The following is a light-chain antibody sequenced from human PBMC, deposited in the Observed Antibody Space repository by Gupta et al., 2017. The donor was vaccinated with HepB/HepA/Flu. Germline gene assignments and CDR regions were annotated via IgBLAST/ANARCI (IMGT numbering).Light chain of an antibody. J-gene: IGLJ7*01. CDR2: RNN. CDR3: AAWDDSRSGAV. CDR1: SSNIGSNY. Sequence: QSVLTQPPSASVTPGQRVTISCSGSSSNIGSNYVYWYHQLPGTAPKLLIYRNNQRRSGVPDRFSGSKSGTSASLAIIGLRAEDEADYYFAAWDDSRSGAVFGGGTRLTVL. V-gene: IGLV1-47*01.